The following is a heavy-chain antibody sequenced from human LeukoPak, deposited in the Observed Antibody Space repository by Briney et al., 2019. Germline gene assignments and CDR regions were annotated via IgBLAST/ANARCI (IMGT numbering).Heavy chain of an antibody. J-gene: IGHJ4*02. V-gene: IGHV4-59*01. CDR2: IYSSGST. D-gene: IGHD2-21*02. Sequence: SETLSLTCTVSGGSISSYYWSWIRQPPGKGLEWIGYIYSSGSTNYNPSLKSRVTISVDTSKNQFSLKLSSVTAADTAVYYCARFAYCGGHCWYYFDYWGQGSLVTVSS. CDR3: ARFAYCGGHCWYYFDY. CDR1: GGSISSYY.